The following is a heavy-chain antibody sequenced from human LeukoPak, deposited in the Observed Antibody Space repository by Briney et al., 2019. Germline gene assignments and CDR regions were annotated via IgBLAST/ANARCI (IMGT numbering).Heavy chain of an antibody. CDR3: AKDTGKYGGDWFDP. CDR2: ISGSGGST. V-gene: IGHV3-23*01. D-gene: IGHD3-10*01. J-gene: IGHJ5*02. CDR1: GFLFSSYA. Sequence: GGSLTLSCAVSGFLFSSYAMSWVREARGKGREWVSAISGSGGSTYYADSVKGRFTISRDNSKNTLYLQMNSLRAEDTAVYYCAKDTGKYGGDWFDPWGQGTLVTVSS.